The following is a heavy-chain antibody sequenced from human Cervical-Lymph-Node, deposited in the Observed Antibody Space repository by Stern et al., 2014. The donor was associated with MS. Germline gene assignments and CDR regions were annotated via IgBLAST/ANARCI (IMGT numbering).Heavy chain of an antibody. CDR1: GYTFTSYG. Sequence: VKLVESGAEVKKPGASVKVSCKASGYTFTSYGIRWVRQAPGQGLEWMGWISAYNGNTNYAQKLQGRVTMTTDTSTSTAYMELRSLRSDDTAVYYCARVLGSYYDILTGYYSSYDYWGQGTLVTVSS. CDR2: ISAYNGNT. J-gene: IGHJ4*02. V-gene: IGHV1-18*01. D-gene: IGHD3-9*01. CDR3: ARVLGSYYDILTGYYSSYDY.